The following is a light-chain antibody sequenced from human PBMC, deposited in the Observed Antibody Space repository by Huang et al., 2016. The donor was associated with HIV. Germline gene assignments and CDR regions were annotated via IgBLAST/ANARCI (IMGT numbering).Light chain of an antibody. Sequence: EVVLTQSPATLSLSPGERATLSCRASPTIRSDLAWYQHKPSQPPRLLIYDTSKRATSIPARFSGSGSGTDFTLTISSLEPEDFAVYYCHQRAGWPLFGGGTKVEIK. CDR3: HQRAGWPL. CDR2: DTS. V-gene: IGKV3-11*01. CDR1: PTIRSD. J-gene: IGKJ4*02.